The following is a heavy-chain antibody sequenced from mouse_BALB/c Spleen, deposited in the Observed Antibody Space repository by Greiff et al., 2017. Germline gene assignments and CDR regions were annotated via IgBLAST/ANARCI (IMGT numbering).Heavy chain of an antibody. V-gene: IGHV2-6-4*01. CDR2: IWGGGST. CDR3: ARELITTVVASYYYAMDY. D-gene: IGHD1-1*01. CDR1: GFSLSRYS. J-gene: IGHJ4*01. Sequence: QVQLKESGPGLVAPSQSLSITCTVSGFSLSRYSVHWVRQPPGKGLEWLGMIWGGGSTDYNSALKSRLSISKDNSKSQVFLKMNSLQTDDTAMYYCARELITTVVASYYYAMDYWGQGTSVTVSS.